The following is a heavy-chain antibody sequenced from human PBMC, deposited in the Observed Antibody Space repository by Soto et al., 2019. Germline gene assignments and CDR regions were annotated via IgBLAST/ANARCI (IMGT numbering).Heavy chain of an antibody. CDR1: GFTFSTFA. V-gene: IGHV3-30-3*01. D-gene: IGHD4-4*01. Sequence: PGGSLRLSCAASGFTFSTFALHWVRQAPGEGLEWVALISHDGRIEKYADSVKGRFTISRDNSKNTLYLQMNSLRVDDTALYFCAKGDSDYYFDSLGQGTLVTVSS. J-gene: IGHJ4*02. CDR3: AKGDSDYYFDS. CDR2: ISHDGRIE.